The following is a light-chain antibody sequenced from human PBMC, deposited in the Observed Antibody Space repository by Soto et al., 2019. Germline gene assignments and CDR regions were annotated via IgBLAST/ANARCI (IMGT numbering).Light chain of an antibody. J-gene: IGKJ4*01. CDR2: SAS. V-gene: IGKV1-27*01. Sequence: DIQLTQSPSSLSASVGGRVTITGRASQGISSYLNWYRQKPGKVPKLLIYSASNLQSGVPSRFSCTGCRRDVALAISSLQPEDVATYHGPRAYKAQLTVGGRTKGDIK. CDR3: PRAYKAQLT. CDR1: QGISSY.